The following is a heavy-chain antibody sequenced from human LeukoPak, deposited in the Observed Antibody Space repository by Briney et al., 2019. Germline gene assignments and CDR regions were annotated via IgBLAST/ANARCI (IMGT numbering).Heavy chain of an antibody. CDR2: IYYSGST. J-gene: IGHJ4*02. Sequence: PSETLSLTCTVSGGSISNYYWSWIRQPPGKGLEWIGYIYYSGSTSYNPSLKSRVSISVDTSRNQFSLKLSSVTATDTAVYYCARVDCSGVGCQALGIDYWGQGTLVTVSS. D-gene: IGHD2-15*01. CDR1: GGSISNYY. CDR3: ARVDCSGVGCQALGIDY. V-gene: IGHV4-59*01.